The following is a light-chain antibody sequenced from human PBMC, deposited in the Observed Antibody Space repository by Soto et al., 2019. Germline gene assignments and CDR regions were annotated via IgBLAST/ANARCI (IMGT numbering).Light chain of an antibody. Sequence: QSVLTQPPSVSGAPGQRVTISCTGSSPNIGAGYEVHWYQQLPGTAPKLLIYANNNRPSGVPDRFSGSKSGTSASLAITGLQAEDEADYYCQSYDSSLSIHVVFGGGTKLTVL. V-gene: IGLV1-40*01. J-gene: IGLJ2*01. CDR1: SPNIGAGYE. CDR3: QSYDSSLSIHVV. CDR2: ANN.